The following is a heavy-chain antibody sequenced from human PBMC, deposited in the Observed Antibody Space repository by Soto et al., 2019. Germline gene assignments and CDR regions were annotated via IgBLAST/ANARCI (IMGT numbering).Heavy chain of an antibody. Sequence: PGGSLRLSCAASGFTISSYAMSWVRQAPGKGLEWVSAISDRGDTTHYADSVKGRFTISRDTSKNTLYLQMNTLRAEDTAVCYCAKDKPGTTSFDYWGQGTLVTVSS. J-gene: IGHJ4*02. V-gene: IGHV3-23*01. CDR1: GFTISSYA. CDR3: AKDKPGTTSFDY. CDR2: ISDRGDTT. D-gene: IGHD1-1*01.